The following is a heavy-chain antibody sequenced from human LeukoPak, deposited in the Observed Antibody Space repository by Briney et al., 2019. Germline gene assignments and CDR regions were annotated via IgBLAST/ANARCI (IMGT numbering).Heavy chain of an antibody. V-gene: IGHV3-53*01. CDR2: IYSGGST. Sequence: GGSLRLSCAASGFTFSSYAMSWVRQAPGKGLEWVSVIYSGGSTYYADSVKGRFTISRDNSKNTLYLQMNSLRAEDTAVYYCARTGYYGTGSLYYMDVWGKGTTVTVSS. CDR1: GFTFSSYA. CDR3: ARTGYYGTGSLYYMDV. J-gene: IGHJ6*03. D-gene: IGHD3-10*01.